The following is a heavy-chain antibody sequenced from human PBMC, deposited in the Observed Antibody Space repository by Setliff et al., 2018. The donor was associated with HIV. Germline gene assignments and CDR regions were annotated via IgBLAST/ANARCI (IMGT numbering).Heavy chain of an antibody. D-gene: IGHD3-3*01. CDR1: GGSFSGYY. J-gene: IGHJ6*03. CDR3: ARGPTYYDFWSGYYPYYYYYYMDV. V-gene: IGHV4-34*01. Sequence: SETLSLTCAVYGGSFSGYYWSWIRQPPGKGLEWIGEINHSGSTNYNPSLKSRVTISVDTSKNQFSLKLSSVTAADTAVYYCARGPTYYDFWSGYYPYYYYYYMDVWGKGTTVTVSS. CDR2: INHSGST.